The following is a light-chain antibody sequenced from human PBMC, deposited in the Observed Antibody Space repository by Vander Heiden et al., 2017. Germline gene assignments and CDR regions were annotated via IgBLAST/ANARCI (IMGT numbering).Light chain of an antibody. CDR2: STN. CDR3: VLYMGSGISV. CDR1: SGSVSTNYY. J-gene: IGLJ2*01. V-gene: IGLV8-61*01. Sequence: QTVVTQEPSSSVSPGGTVTLNCGLSSGSVSTNYYPSWYQQTPGQSPRTLIYSTNTRSSGVPDRLSGSILGNTAALTITGAQADDESDYYCVLYMGSGISVFGGGTKLTVL.